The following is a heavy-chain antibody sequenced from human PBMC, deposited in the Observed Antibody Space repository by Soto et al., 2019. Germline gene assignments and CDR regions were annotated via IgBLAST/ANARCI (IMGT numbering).Heavy chain of an antibody. CDR1: GFTFSNYG. V-gene: IGHV3-23*01. CDR3: AKRSCSGSSCGGAHYFDF. Sequence: GGSLRLSCAASGFTFSNYGMSWVRQAPGEGLLRVSAISDGGTITYYADSVKGRFTVSRDNSKNTLYLQMTSLRAEDTAVYYCAKRSCSGSSCGGAHYFDFWGQGTLVTVSS. CDR2: ISDGGTIT. J-gene: IGHJ4*02. D-gene: IGHD2-2*01.